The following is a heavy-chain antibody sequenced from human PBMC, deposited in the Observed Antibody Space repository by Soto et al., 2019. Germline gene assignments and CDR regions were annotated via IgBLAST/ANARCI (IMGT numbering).Heavy chain of an antibody. CDR1: GFTFSSYA. Sequence: PGGSLRLSCAASGFTFSSYAMSWVRQAPGKGLEWVSAISGSGGSTYYADSVKGRFTISRDNSKNTLYLQMNSLRAEDTAVYYCAKDGRGAVAGTGDFDYWGQGTLVTVSS. CDR2: ISGSGGST. D-gene: IGHD6-19*01. J-gene: IGHJ4*02. CDR3: AKDGRGAVAGTGDFDY. V-gene: IGHV3-23*01.